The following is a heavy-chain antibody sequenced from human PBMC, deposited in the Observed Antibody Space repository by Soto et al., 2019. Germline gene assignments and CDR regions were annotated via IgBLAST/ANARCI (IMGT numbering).Heavy chain of an antibody. CDR3: GRDYGSGSYIDY. J-gene: IGHJ4*02. V-gene: IGHV1-46*01. Sequence: GASVKVSCKGSGYTFTSYYMHWVRQAPGQGLEWMGIINPSGGSTTYAQKFQGRVTMTSDTSTSTVYMELSSLRSEDTAVYYCGRDYGSGSYIDYWGQGTLVTVSS. CDR1: GYTFTSYY. D-gene: IGHD3-10*01. CDR2: INPSGGST.